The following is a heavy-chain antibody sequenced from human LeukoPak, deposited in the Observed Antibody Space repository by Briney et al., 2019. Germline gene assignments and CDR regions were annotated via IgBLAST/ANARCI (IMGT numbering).Heavy chain of an antibody. CDR1: GGSISSGSYY. V-gene: IGHV4-61*02. Sequence: SETLSLTCIVSGGSISSGSYYWNWIRQPAGKGLEWIGRIYTSGSTNYNPSLKSRVTISVDTSKNQFSLKLSSVTAADTAVYYCARGWVPQGFYFYYYMDVWGKGTTVTISS. CDR2: IYTSGST. CDR3: ARGWVPQGFYFYYYMDV. D-gene: IGHD5-24*01. J-gene: IGHJ6*03.